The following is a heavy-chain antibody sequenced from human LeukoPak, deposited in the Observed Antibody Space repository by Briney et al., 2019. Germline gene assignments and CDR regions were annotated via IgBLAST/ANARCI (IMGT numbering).Heavy chain of an antibody. J-gene: IGHJ5*02. D-gene: IGHD6-13*01. CDR1: GYTFTSYY. CDR3: AGRFGSSLSWFDP. V-gene: IGHV1-69*13. Sequence: ASVKVSCKASGYTFTSYYMHWVRQAPGQGLEWMGGITPIFGTANYAQKFQGRVTITADESTSTAYMELSSLRSEDTAVYYCAGRFGSSLSWFDPWGQGTLVTVSS. CDR2: ITPIFGTA.